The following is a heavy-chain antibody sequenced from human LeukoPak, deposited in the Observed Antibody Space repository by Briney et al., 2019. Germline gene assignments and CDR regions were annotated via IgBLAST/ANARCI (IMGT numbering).Heavy chain of an antibody. CDR3: ARDYKYAFDN. D-gene: IGHD5-24*01. J-gene: IGHJ4*02. Sequence: PGGSLRLSCAASGFTFSDYSRNWVRQAPGKGLEWISYIGIDSGNTNYADSVKGRFTISGDKAKNSLHLQMNSLRVEDTAVYYCARDYKYAFDNWGQGTLVTVSS. CDR1: GFTFSDYS. V-gene: IGHV3-48*01. CDR2: IGIDSGNT.